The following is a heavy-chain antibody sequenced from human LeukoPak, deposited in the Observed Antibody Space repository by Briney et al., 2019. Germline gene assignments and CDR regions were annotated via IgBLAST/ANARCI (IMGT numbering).Heavy chain of an antibody. D-gene: IGHD5-18*01. Sequence: GGSLRLSCAASGFTFSSYAMYWVRQSPGKGLEWVAVISYDGSNKYYADSVKGRFSISRDNSKNTLYLQMNSLRVEDTAVYYCAQDLSYGYGRFDYWGQGNLVTVSS. CDR1: GFTFSSYA. J-gene: IGHJ4*02. CDR2: ISYDGSNK. V-gene: IGHV3-30*04. CDR3: AQDLSYGYGRFDY.